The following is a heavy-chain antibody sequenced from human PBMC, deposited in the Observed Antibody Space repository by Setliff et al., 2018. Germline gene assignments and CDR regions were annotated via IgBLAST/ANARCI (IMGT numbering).Heavy chain of an antibody. CDR1: GGTFSDYY. J-gene: IGHJ4*02. CDR3: AKGGGRYHSDS. Sequence: SETLSLTCAASGGTFSDYYWTLIRQPPGKGLEWIGEINHRGSTNYNPSLKSRVTISIDKSNNQFSLKLTSMTAADTAVYYCAKGGGRYHSDSWGQGILVTVSS. V-gene: IGHV4-34*01. CDR2: INHRGST. D-gene: IGHD1-1*01.